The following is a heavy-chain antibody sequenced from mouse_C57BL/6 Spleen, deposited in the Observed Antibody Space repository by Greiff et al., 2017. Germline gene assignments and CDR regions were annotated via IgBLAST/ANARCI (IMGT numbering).Heavy chain of an antibody. Sequence: EVKLVESGGGLVKPGGSLKLSCAASGFTFSDYGMHWVRPAPEKGLEWVAYISSGSSTIYYADTVKGRFTISRDNAKNTLFLKMTSLRSEDTAMYYCARPSDGSWFAYWGQGTLVTVSA. CDR2: ISSGSSTI. CDR1: GFTFSDYG. D-gene: IGHD2-3*01. V-gene: IGHV5-17*01. J-gene: IGHJ3*01. CDR3: ARPSDGSWFAY.